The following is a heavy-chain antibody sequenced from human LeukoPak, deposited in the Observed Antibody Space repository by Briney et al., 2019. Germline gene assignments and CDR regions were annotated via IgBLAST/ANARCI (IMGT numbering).Heavy chain of an antibody. V-gene: IGHV4-39*01. J-gene: IGHJ4*02. CDR3: ARQTGSGLFILP. Sequence: SETLSLTCTVSGGSISSSSYYWGWIRQPPGRGLEWIGSIYYSGNTYYNASLKSQVSISIDTSKNQFSLKLTSVTAADTAVYYCARQTGSGLFILPGGQGTLVTVSS. D-gene: IGHD3/OR15-3a*01. CDR1: GGSISSSSYY. CDR2: IYYSGNT.